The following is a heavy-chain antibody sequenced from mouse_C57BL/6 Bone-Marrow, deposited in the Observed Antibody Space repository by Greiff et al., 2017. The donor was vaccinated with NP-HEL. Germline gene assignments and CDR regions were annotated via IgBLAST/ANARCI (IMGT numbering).Heavy chain of an antibody. CDR2: IDPSDSYT. CDR1: GYTFTSYW. D-gene: IGHD1-1*01. V-gene: IGHV1-69*01. CDR3: ARRGTNLLLRLDAMDY. J-gene: IGHJ4*01. Sequence: QVQLKQPGAELVMPGASVKLSCKASGYTFTSYWMHWVKQRPGQGLEWIGEIDPSDSYTNYNQKFKGKSTLTVDKSSSTAYMQLSSLTSEDSAVYYCARRGTNLLLRLDAMDYWGQGTSVTVSS.